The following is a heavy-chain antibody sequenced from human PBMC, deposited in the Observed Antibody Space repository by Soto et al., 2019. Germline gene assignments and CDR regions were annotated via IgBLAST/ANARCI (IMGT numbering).Heavy chain of an antibody. CDR3: ATNLTPVAEGYGMDV. D-gene: IGHD6-19*01. CDR1: GYTLTELS. V-gene: IGHV1-24*01. J-gene: IGHJ6*02. CDR2: FDPEDGET. Sequence: SVKGSCKVSGYTLTELSMHWGRQAPVKGLEWMGGFDPEDGETIYAQKFQGRVTMTEDTSTDTAYMELSSLRSEDTAVYYCATNLTPVAEGYGMDVWGQGTTVTVSS.